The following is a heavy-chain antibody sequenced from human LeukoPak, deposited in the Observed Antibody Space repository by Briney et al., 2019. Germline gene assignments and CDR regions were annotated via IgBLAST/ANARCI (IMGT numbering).Heavy chain of an antibody. V-gene: IGHV3-11*01. J-gene: IGHJ4*02. CDR1: GFTFSDYY. Sequence: GGSLRLSCAASGFTFSDYYMSWIRQAPGKGLEWVSYISSSGSTIYYADSVKGRFTISRDNAKNSLYLQMNSPRAEDTAVYYCARGRLRLSSDFDYWGQGTLVTVSS. CDR2: ISSSGSTI. D-gene: IGHD5-12*01. CDR3: ARGRLRLSSDFDY.